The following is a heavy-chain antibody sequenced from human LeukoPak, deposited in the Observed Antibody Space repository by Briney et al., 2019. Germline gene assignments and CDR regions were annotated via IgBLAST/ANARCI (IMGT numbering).Heavy chain of an antibody. CDR1: GFTFSDYY. CDR2: TGKKANSYTT. V-gene: IGHV3-72*01. Sequence: GGSPRLSCAASGFTFSDYYMDWVRQAPGKGLEWVGRTGKKANSYTTEYAASVKGRFTISRDDSKNSLYLQMNSLKTEDTAVYYCAVDSSGYYYGMDVWGQGTTVTVSS. CDR3: AVDSSGYYYGMDV. J-gene: IGHJ6*02. D-gene: IGHD5-18*01.